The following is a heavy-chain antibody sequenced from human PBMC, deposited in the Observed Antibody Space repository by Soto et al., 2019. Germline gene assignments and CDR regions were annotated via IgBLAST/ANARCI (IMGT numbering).Heavy chain of an antibody. V-gene: IGHV5-10-1*01. J-gene: IGHJ5*02. CDR3: ARHPSPGNYDSSGYYLADP. D-gene: IGHD3-22*01. CDR2: IDPSDSYT. CDR1: GYSFTSYW. Sequence: PGESRKISCKGSGYSFTSYWISWVRQMPGKGLEWMGRIDPSDSYTYYSPSFQGHVTISADKSISTAYLQWSSLKASDTAMYYCARHPSPGNYDSSGYYLADPWGQGTLVTV.